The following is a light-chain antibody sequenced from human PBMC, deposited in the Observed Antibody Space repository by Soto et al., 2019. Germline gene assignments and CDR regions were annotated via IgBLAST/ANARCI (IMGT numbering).Light chain of an antibody. Sequence: QPVLTQPASVSGSPGQSITISCTGSDSDIGTYNYVSWYQHLPGKAPRLIIYEVTNRPSGISNRFSGSKSGNTASLTVSGLQAEDEADYYCNSYAGGDWVFGVGTKLTVL. CDR2: EVT. V-gene: IGLV2-14*01. J-gene: IGLJ3*02. CDR3: NSYAGGDWV. CDR1: DSDIGTYNY.